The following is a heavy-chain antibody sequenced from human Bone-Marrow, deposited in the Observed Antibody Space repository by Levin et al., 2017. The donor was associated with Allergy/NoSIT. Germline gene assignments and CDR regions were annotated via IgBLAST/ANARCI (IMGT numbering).Heavy chain of an antibody. CDR1: GFTFSSHS. CDR2: ISTTSSTI. J-gene: IGHJ4*02. Sequence: GESLKISCAASGFTFSSHSMNWVRPAPGKGLEWVSYISTTSSTIYYADSVKGRFTISRDNAKNSLYLQMNSLRDEDTAVYYCARDHITIFSLYFDYWGPGTLVTVSS. V-gene: IGHV3-48*02. D-gene: IGHD3-9*01. CDR3: ARDHITIFSLYFDY.